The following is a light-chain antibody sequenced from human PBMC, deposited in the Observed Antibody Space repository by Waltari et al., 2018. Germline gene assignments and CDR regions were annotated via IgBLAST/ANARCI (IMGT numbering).Light chain of an antibody. V-gene: IGKV3-20*01. CDR3: QQYDGSPHT. CDR2: ASS. Sequence: ESVLTSSPGTLSMSPGEGATLSCRARQRVCSTYIAWYQQRPGQAPRLLIYASSSRATGIPDRFSGSGSATDFTLTISRLEPEDFAVYYCQQYDGSPHTFGQGTKVEMK. J-gene: IGKJ1*01. CDR1: QRVCSTY.